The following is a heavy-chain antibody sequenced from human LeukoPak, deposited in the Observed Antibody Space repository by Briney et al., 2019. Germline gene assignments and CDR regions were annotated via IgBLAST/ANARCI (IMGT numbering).Heavy chain of an antibody. J-gene: IGHJ2*01. CDR1: GYTFTGYH. Sequence: ASVKVSCKASGYTFTGYHIHWVRQAPGQGLEWMGRINPYSGDTNFAQKFQGRVTMTGDTSISTAYMELSRLRSDDTAVYYCARGSGRYYVGYWYFDLWGRGTLVTVSS. CDR3: ARGSGRYYVGYWYFDL. V-gene: IGHV1-2*06. CDR2: INPYSGDT. D-gene: IGHD3-10*01.